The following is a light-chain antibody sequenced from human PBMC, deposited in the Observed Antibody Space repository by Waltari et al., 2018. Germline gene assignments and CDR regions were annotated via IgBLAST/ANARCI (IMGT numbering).Light chain of an antibody. J-gene: IGKJ4*01. CDR2: STY. Sequence: IVLTQSPGTLSLSPGDRATLSCRASQTVSTIALSWYQQKPGQAPRVLIYSTYNRATGIPDRFSGNGSGTDFTLTINRLAPEDFAMYYCQQYDGIVVTFGGGTKVEI. V-gene: IGKV3-20*01. CDR3: QQYDGIVVT. CDR1: QTVSTIA.